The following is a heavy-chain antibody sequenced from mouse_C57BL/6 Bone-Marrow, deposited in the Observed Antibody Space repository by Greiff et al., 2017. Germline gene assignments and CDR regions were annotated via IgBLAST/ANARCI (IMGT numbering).Heavy chain of an antibody. CDR3: TTGRRAWFAY. J-gene: IGHJ3*01. CDR2: IDPENGDT. Sequence: VQLQQSGAELVRPGASVKLSCTASGFNIKDDYMHWVKQRPEQGLEWIGWIDPENGDTEYASKFQGKATITADTSSNTAYLQLSSLTSEDTAVYYCTTGRRAWFAYWGQGTLVTVSA. D-gene: IGHD2-12*01. CDR1: GFNIKDDY. V-gene: IGHV14-4*01.